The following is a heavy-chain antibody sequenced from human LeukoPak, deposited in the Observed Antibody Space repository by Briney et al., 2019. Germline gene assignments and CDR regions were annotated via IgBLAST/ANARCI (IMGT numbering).Heavy chain of an antibody. J-gene: IGHJ4*02. CDR2: INPNSGGT. Sequence: ASVKVSCKASGYTFTGYYMHWVRQAPGQGLEWMGWINPNSGGTNYAQKFQGRVTMTRDTSISTVYMELSRLRSDDTAVYYCARGDDSSGYSSLIDYWGQGTLVTVSS. CDR3: ARGDDSSGYSSLIDY. V-gene: IGHV1-2*02. CDR1: GYTFTGYY. D-gene: IGHD3-22*01.